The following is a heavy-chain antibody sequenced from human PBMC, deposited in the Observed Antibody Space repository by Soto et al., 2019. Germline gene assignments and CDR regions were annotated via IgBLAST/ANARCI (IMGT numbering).Heavy chain of an antibody. D-gene: IGHD4-17*01. CDR1: GFIFRTYH. CDR3: AKDDYGFDS. CDR2: ISYDGNKK. Sequence: QVQLVESGGGVVQPGSSLRLSCEASGFIFRTYHMHWVRQAPGKGLEWVGVISYDGNKKYYGDSVKARFTISRDNSRNTVFLQMNSLRAEDTAVYFCAKDDYGFDSWGQGVLVTVSS. J-gene: IGHJ4*02. V-gene: IGHV3-30*18.